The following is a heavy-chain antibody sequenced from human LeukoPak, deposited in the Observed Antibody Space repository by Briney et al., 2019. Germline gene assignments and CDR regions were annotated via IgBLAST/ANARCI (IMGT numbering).Heavy chain of an antibody. V-gene: IGHV4-30-4*01. D-gene: IGHD4-17*01. CDR2: IYYSGTT. CDR1: GCSISSGDYY. J-gene: IGHJ4*02. Sequence: PSETLSLTCTVSGCSISSGDYYWSWIRPPPGKGLVWIGYIYYSGTTYYNPSLKSRVNISVDTYKNQFSLKLSSVTAADTAVYYCARYTATTVTFDYWGQGTLVTVSS. CDR3: ARYTATTVTFDY.